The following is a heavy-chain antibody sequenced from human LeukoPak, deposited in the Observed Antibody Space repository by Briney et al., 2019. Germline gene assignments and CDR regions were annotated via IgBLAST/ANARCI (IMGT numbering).Heavy chain of an antibody. Sequence: SETLSLTCAVSGGSISSSNWWNWVRQPPGKGLEWIGQIYHSGSTNYNPPLKTRVTISVDKSKSQFSLKLSSVTAADTAVYYCARDAGSGSYYNGWGQGTLVTVSS. D-gene: IGHD3-10*01. CDR3: ARDAGSGSYYNG. V-gene: IGHV4-4*02. CDR2: IYHSGST. CDR1: GGSISSSNW. J-gene: IGHJ4*02.